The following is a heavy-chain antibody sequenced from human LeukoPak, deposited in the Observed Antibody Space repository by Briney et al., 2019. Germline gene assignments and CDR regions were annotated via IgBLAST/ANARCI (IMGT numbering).Heavy chain of an antibody. J-gene: IGHJ4*02. D-gene: IGHD1-26*01. Sequence: ASVKVSCKASGGTFSSYAISWVRQAPGQGLEWMGGIIPIFGTANYAQKFQGRVTITADKSTSTAYMELSSLRSEDTAVYYCAREGAANAIDYWGQGTLVTVSS. CDR3: AREGAANAIDY. V-gene: IGHV1-69*06. CDR1: GGTFSSYA. CDR2: IIPIFGTA.